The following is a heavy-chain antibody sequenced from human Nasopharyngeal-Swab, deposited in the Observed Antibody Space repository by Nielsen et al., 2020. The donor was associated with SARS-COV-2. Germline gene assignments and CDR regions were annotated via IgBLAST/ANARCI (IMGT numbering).Heavy chain of an antibody. D-gene: IGHD5-18*01. Sequence: GASLQISCAASGFTFSDYYMSWIRQAPGKGLEWVSYISSSGSTIYYADSVKGRFTISRDNAKNSLYLQMNSLRAEDTAVYYCARRGGYGTPADYWGQGTLVTVSS. CDR2: ISSSGSTI. CDR1: GFTFSDYY. J-gene: IGHJ4*02. CDR3: ARRGGYGTPADY. V-gene: IGHV3-11*04.